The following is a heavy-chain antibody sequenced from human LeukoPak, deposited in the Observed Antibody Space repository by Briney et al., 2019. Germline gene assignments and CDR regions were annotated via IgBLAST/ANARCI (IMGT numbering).Heavy chain of an antibody. CDR3: ARDPDYDILTGYRAFDY. CDR2: INAGNGNT. V-gene: IGHV1-3*01. J-gene: IGHJ4*02. CDR1: GYSFTRYA. Sequence: GASVKVSCKAFGYSFTRYAMHWVRQAPGQRLEWMGWINAGNGNTKYSQKFQGRVTITRGISASTVYMELSSLRSEDTAVYYCARDPDYDILTGYRAFDYWGQGTLVTVSS. D-gene: IGHD3-9*01.